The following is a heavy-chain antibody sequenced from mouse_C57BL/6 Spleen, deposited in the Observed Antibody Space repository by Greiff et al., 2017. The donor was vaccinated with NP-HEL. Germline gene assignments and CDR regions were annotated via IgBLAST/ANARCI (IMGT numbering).Heavy chain of an antibody. V-gene: IGHV1-64*01. J-gene: IGHJ2*01. CDR2: IHPNSGST. D-gene: IGHD1-1*01. Sequence: QVQLQQPGAELVKPGASVKLSCKASGYTFTSYWMHWVKQRPGQGLEWIGMIHPNSGSTNYNETFKSKATLTVDKSSSTAYMQLLSLTSEDSAVYYCARSGYYGSSYEDFDYWGQGTTLTVSS. CDR1: GYTFTSYW. CDR3: ARSGYYGSSYEDFDY.